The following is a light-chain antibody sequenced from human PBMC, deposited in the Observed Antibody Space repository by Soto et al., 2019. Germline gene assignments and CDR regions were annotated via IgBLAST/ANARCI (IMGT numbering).Light chain of an antibody. CDR1: QSVSRK. CDR3: QQYKNWPPIT. V-gene: IGKV3-15*01. CDR2: EAS. Sequence: EIVMTQSPATLSVSPGERATLSCRASQSVSRKLAWYQQKPGQAPRLLIYEASTRATGIPGRFSGSGSGTEFTLTISSLQSEDFAVYYCQQYKNWPPITFGQGTRLEIK. J-gene: IGKJ5*01.